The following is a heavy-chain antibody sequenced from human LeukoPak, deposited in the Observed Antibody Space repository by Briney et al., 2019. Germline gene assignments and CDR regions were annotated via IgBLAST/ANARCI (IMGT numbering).Heavy chain of an antibody. J-gene: IGHJ4*02. CDR3: ARGVHVGYYGSGSYYYFDY. V-gene: IGHV1-8*02. Sequence: ASVKVSCKASGYTFTTYGISWVRQATGQGLEWMGWMNPNSGNTGYAQKFQGRVTMTRNTSISTAYMELSSLRSEDTAVYYCARGVHVGYYGSGSYYYFDYWGQGTLVTVSS. D-gene: IGHD3-10*01. CDR1: GYTFTTYG. CDR2: MNPNSGNT.